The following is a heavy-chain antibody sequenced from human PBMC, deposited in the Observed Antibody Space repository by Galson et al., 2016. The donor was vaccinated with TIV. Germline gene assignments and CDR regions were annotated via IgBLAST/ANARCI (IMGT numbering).Heavy chain of an antibody. CDR2: MNPDSANT. CDR3: AREVGYRNSSSCYPLYMDV. V-gene: IGHV1-8*02. Sequence: SVKVSCKASGYTFTTYDIIWVRQATGQGLEWMGRMNPDSANTDYAQKFQGRVTMTGNTSSSTAYMELSSLRSEDTAVYYCAREVGYRNSSSCYPLYMDVWGKGTTVTVSS. D-gene: IGHD2-2*01. CDR1: GYTFTTYD. J-gene: IGHJ6*04.